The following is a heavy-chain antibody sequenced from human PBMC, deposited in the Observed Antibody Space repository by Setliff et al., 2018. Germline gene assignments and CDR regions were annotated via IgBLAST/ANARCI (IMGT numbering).Heavy chain of an antibody. CDR2: IGYDGNNK. J-gene: IGHJ4*02. Sequence: AGGSLRLSCAASGFTFNIYGMHWVRQAPGKGLEWVAFIGYDGNNKYYADSVKGRFTISRDNSKNTLSLQMNSLRPEDTAVYYCAKGGSSWSFDCWGQGTLVTVSS. CDR1: GFTFNIYG. V-gene: IGHV3-30*02. D-gene: IGHD6-13*01. CDR3: AKGGSSWSFDC.